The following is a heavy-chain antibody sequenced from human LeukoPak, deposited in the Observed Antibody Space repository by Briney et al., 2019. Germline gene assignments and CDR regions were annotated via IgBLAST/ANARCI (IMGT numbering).Heavy chain of an antibody. CDR3: ARVGYDSSGRTSPNTFDY. V-gene: IGHV4-59*01. CDR1: GGSISSYY. J-gene: IGHJ4*02. CDR2: IYYSGST. D-gene: IGHD3-22*01. Sequence: SETLSLTCTVSGGSISSYYWSWIRQPPGKGLEWIGYIYYSGSTNYNPSLKSRVTTSVDTSKNQFSLKLSSVTAADTAVYYCARVGYDSSGRTSPNTFDYWGQGTLVTVSS.